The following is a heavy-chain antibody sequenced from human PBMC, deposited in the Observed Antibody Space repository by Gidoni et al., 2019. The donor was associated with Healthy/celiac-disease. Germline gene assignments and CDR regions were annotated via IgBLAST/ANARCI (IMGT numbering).Heavy chain of an antibody. Sequence: EVQLLESGGGLVQPGGSLRLSCAASGFTFNSYAISWVRQAPGKGLEWVSAISGSGGSTYYADSVKGRFTISRDNSKNTLYLQMNSLRAEDTAVYYCAKGGVMITFGGDRPNYYGMDVWGQGTTVTVSS. J-gene: IGHJ6*02. CDR3: AKGGVMITFGGDRPNYYGMDV. CDR1: GFTFNSYA. CDR2: ISGSGGST. D-gene: IGHD3-16*01. V-gene: IGHV3-23*01.